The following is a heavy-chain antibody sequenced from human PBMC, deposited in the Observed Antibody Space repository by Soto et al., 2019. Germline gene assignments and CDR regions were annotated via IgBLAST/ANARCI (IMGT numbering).Heavy chain of an antibody. CDR1: GLTFSNVW. V-gene: IGHV3-48*02. D-gene: IGHD6-13*01. Sequence: PGGSMRLSCAASGLTFSNVWMTWVRQAPGKGLEWVSHINDRSSAIYYADSVKGRFTISXXXAXXSXXLXXNXXRDEDTAVYYCARDRRWAIDYWGQGTLVTVSS. CDR3: ARDRRWAIDY. CDR2: INDRSSAI. J-gene: IGHJ4*02.